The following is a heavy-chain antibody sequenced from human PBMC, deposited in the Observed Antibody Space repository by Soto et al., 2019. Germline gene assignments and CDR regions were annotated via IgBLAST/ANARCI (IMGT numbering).Heavy chain of an antibody. CDR1: GYTFTSYA. D-gene: IGHD4-17*01. CDR2: INAGNGNT. CDR3: ARDRGEYGDYVDFDY. V-gene: IGHV1-3*01. J-gene: IGHJ4*02. Sequence: ASVKVSCKASGYTFTSYAMHWVRQAPGQRLEWMGWINAGNGNTKYSQKFQGRVTITRDTSASTAYMELSSLRSEDTAVYYCARDRGEYGDYVDFDYWGQGTLVTVSS.